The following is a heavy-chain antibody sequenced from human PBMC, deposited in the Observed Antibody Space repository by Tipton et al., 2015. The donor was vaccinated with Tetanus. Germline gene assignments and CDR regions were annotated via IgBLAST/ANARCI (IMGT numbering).Heavy chain of an antibody. D-gene: IGHD6-19*01. V-gene: IGHV4-59*01. CDR1: GGSISSYY. CDR3: ARIGWPQQNKPAFDI. J-gene: IGHJ3*02. Sequence: GLVKPSETLSLTCSVSGGSISSYYWTWIRQPPGRGLEWIGFVHYSGRTNYSPSLRSRVSLSVDTSKNQFSPNLSSVTAADTAVYYCARIGWPQQNKPAFDIWGQGTVVTVSS. CDR2: VHYSGRT.